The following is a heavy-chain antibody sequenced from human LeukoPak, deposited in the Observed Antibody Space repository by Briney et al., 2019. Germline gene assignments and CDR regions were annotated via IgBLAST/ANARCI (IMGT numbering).Heavy chain of an antibody. D-gene: IGHD6-13*01. V-gene: IGHV3-48*03. J-gene: IGHJ4*02. CDR2: ISSSGSTK. CDR1: GFTFSSYE. Sequence: PGGSLRLSCVASGFTFSSYEMNWVRQAPGKGLEWVSYISSSGSTKNHADSVKGRFTISRDNAKNSLYLQMNSLRAEDTAVYYCARGIAAAANYFDYWGQGTMVTVSS. CDR3: ARGIAAAANYFDY.